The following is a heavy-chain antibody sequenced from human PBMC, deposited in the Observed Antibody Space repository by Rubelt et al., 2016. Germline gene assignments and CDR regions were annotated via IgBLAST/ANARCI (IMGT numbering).Heavy chain of an antibody. CDR1: GGSFSGYY. CDR2: INHRGST. D-gene: IGHD3-22*01. CDR3: ARDKSGYYYGGAFDI. V-gene: IGHV4-34*01. Sequence: QLQLQESGPGLVKPSETLSLTCAVYGGSFSGYYWSWIRQPPGKGLEWIGEINHRGSTNYNPSLKSRVTISVDTSKTQFSLKLSSVTAADTAVYYCARDKSGYYYGGAFDIWGQGTMVTVSS. J-gene: IGHJ3*02.